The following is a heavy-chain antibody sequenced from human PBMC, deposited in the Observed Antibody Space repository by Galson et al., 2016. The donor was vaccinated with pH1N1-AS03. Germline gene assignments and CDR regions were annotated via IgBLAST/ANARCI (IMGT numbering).Heavy chain of an antibody. CDR1: GDSINSGNYY. CDR2: IHSSGST. CDR3: ATSLNSGRNSYRPTDAFDI. D-gene: IGHD1-26*01. V-gene: IGHV4-61*02. J-gene: IGHJ3*02. Sequence: LSLTCTVSGDSINSGNYYWSWIRQPAGKGLEWIGRIHSSGSTDYNSSLKSRVTISVDTSNNEFSLKLSSVTAADTAVYYCATSLNSGRNSYRPTDAFDIWGQGTMVIVSS.